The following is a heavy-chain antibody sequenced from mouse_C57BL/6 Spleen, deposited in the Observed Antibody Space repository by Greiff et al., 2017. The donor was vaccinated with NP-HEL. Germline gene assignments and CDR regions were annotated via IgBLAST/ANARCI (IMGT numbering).Heavy chain of an antibody. CDR1: GYTFTDYY. CDR2: INPYNGGT. J-gene: IGHJ4*01. V-gene: IGHV1-19*01. CDR3: ARRGREAMDY. Sequence: EVKLQESGPVLVKPGASVKMSCKASGYTFTDYYMNWVKQSHGKSLEWIGVINPYNGGTSYNQKFKGKATLTVDKSSSTAYMELNSLTSEDSAVYYCARRGREAMDYWGQGTSVTVSS.